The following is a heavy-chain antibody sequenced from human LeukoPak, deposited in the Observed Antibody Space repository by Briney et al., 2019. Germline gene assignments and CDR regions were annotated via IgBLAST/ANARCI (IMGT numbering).Heavy chain of an antibody. D-gene: IGHD3-10*01. CDR1: GGSFSGYY. CDR2: INHSGST. V-gene: IGHV4-34*01. CDR3: AREAPHQYYYGSGNYYYYYYMDV. J-gene: IGHJ6*03. Sequence: PSETLSLTCAVYGGSFSGYYWSWIRQPPGKGLEWIGEINHSGSTNYNPSLKSRVTMSVDTSKNQFSLKLSSVTAADTAVYYCAREAPHQYYYGSGNYYYYYYMDVWGKGTTVTISS.